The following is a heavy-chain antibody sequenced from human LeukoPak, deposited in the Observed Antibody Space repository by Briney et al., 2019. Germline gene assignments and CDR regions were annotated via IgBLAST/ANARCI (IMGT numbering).Heavy chain of an antibody. CDR2: ISSSSSTI. D-gene: IGHD6-6*01. CDR3: ARGPNSNWSGLDF. V-gene: IGHV3-48*04. CDR1: GFTFSSYS. Sequence: GGSLRLSCAASGFTFSSYSMNWVRQAPGKGLEWVSYISSSSSTIYYADSVKGRFTVSRDNAKNTLYLQVNNLRAEDTAVYYCARGPNSNWSGLDFWGQGTLLTVSS. J-gene: IGHJ4*02.